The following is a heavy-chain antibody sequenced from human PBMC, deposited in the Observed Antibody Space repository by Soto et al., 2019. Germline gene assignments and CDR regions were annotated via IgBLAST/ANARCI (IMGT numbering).Heavy chain of an antibody. CDR1: GGSISSGGYS. CDR2: IYHSGST. J-gene: IGHJ1*01. D-gene: IGHD4-17*01. CDR3: ARVGLYGDNSAEYFQH. V-gene: IGHV4-30-2*01. Sequence: LSLTCAVSGGSISSGGYSWSWIRQPPGKGLEWIGYIYHSGSTYYNPSLKSRVTISVDRSKNQFSLKLSSVTAADTAVYYCARVGLYGDNSAEYFQHWGQGTLVTVSS.